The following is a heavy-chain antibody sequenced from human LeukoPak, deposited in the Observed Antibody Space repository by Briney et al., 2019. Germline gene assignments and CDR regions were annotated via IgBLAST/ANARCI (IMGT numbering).Heavy chain of an antibody. V-gene: IGHV3-48*03. Sequence: GGSLRLSCAASGFTFSSYEMNWVRQAPGKGLDWVSYISSSGRAIYYADSVRGGFTISRDNAKNSLYLQMNSLRAEDTAVYYCARARRDCSGGSCYPDCNWFDPWGQGTLVTVSS. CDR3: ARARRDCSGGSCYPDCNWFDP. CDR1: GFTFSSYE. CDR2: ISSSGRAI. D-gene: IGHD2-15*01. J-gene: IGHJ5*02.